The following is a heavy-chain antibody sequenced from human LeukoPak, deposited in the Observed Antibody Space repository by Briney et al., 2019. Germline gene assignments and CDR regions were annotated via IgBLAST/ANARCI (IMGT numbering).Heavy chain of an antibody. V-gene: IGHV4-59*01. D-gene: IGHD1-20*01. Sequence: SETLSLTCTVSGGSISSYYWSWIRQPPGKGLEWIGYIYYSGSTNYNPSLKSRVTISVDTSKNQFSLKLSSVTAADTAVYYCARYNWNDAGYFDYWGQGTLVTVSS. CDR2: IYYSGST. CDR1: GGSISSYY. CDR3: ARYNWNDAGYFDY. J-gene: IGHJ4*02.